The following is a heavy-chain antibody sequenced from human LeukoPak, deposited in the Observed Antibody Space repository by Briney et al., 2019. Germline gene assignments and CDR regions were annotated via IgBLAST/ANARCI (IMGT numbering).Heavy chain of an antibody. CDR3: ARVRNYGYCSSTSCYNWFDP. Sequence: PSETLSLTCTVSGGSISSYYWSWIRQPPGKGLEWIGYIYYSGSTNYNPSLKSRVTISVDTSKNQFSLKLSSVTAADTAVYYCARVRNYGYCSSTSCYNWFDPWGQGTLVTVSS. D-gene: IGHD2-2*03. J-gene: IGHJ5*02. V-gene: IGHV4-59*01. CDR2: IYYSGST. CDR1: GGSISSYY.